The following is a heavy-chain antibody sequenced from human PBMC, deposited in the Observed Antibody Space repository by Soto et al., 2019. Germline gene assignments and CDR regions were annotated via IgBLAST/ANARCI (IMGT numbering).Heavy chain of an antibody. CDR2: IRRKANSYTT. CDR1: GLIFSDYH. CDR3: AMLGGWSGGSSGMDV. D-gene: IGHD6-19*01. J-gene: IGHJ6*02. Sequence: EVQLVESGGGLVQPGGSLSLSCEASGLIFSDYHMDWVRQAPGKGLEWVGRIRRKANSYTTEYAASVKGRFTISRDDSKNSLYLQMNSLKSEDTAVYYCAMLGGWSGGSSGMDVWGQGTTVTVSS. V-gene: IGHV3-72*01.